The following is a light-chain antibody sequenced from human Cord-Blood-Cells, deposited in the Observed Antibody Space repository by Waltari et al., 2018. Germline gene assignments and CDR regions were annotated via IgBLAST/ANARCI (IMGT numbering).Light chain of an antibody. CDR2: AAS. V-gene: IGKV1-12*01. CDR3: QQANSFPWT. J-gene: IGKJ1*01. CDR1: QALSSW. Sequence: IHMIQSPSPVSAPLVDRVCITCRASQALSSWFASYQQKPGKAPKLLIYAASSLQSGVPSRFSGSGSGTDFTLTISSLQPEDFATYYCQQANSFPWTFGQGTKVEIK.